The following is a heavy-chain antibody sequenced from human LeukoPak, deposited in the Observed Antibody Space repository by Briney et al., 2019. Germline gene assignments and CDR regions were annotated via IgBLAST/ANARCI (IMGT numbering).Heavy chain of an antibody. CDR2: ISSSGSSI. D-gene: IGHD3-3*01. V-gene: IGHV3-48*03. CDR1: GFTFSSYE. Sequence: GSLRLSCAASGFTFSSYEMNWVRQAPGKGLEWISYISSSGSSIYYADSVKGRFTISRDNAKNSLYLQMNSLRAEDTAVYYCARDLIGRSDSWGQGTLVTVSS. J-gene: IGHJ4*02. CDR3: ARDLIGRSDS.